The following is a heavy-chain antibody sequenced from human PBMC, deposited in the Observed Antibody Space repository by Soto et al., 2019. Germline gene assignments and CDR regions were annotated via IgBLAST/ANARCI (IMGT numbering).Heavy chain of an antibody. J-gene: IGHJ6*03. CDR1: GGSISSGGYC. V-gene: IGHV4-31*03. Sequence: QVQLQESGPGLVKPSQTLSLTCTVSGGSISSGGYCWSWIRQHPGKGLEWIGYIYYSGSTYYNPSLKSRVTISVDTSKNQFSLKLSSVTAADTAVYYCARGHGIPAAISYYYYMDVWGKGTTVTVSS. CDR2: IYYSGST. CDR3: ARGHGIPAAISYYYYMDV. D-gene: IGHD2-2*02.